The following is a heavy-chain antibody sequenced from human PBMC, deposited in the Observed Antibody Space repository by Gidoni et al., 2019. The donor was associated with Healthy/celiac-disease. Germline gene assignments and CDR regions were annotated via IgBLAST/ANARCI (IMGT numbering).Heavy chain of an antibody. CDR3: ARPVVGYYDSSGYYQD. CDR2: IYYSGST. J-gene: IGHJ4*02. D-gene: IGHD3-22*01. Sequence: QLQLQESGPGLVKPSETLSLTCTVSGGSISSSSYYWGWIRQPPGKGLEWIGSIYYSGSTYYNPSLKSRVTISVDTSKNQFSLKLSSVTAADTAVYYCARPVVGYYDSSGYYQDWGQGTLVTVSS. V-gene: IGHV4-39*01. CDR1: GGSISSSSYY.